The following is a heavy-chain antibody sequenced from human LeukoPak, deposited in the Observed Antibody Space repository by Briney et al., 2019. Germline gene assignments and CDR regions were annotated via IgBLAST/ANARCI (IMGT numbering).Heavy chain of an antibody. Sequence: VASVKVSCKASGGTFSSYAISWVRQAPGQGLEWMGGIIPIFGTANYAQKFQGRVTITADESTSTAYMELSSLRSEDTAVYYCARGIGAYYYYYGMDVWGQGTTVTVSS. CDR3: ARGIGAYYYYYGMDV. V-gene: IGHV1-69*01. CDR1: GGTFSSYA. CDR2: IIPIFGTA. J-gene: IGHJ6*02. D-gene: IGHD3-10*01.